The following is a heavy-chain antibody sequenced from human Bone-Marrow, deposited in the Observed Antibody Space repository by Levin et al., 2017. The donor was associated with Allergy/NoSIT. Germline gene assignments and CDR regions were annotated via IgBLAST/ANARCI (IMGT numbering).Heavy chain of an antibody. Sequence: QSGGSLRLSCAASAFRFSSSAMSWVRQAPGKGLEWLAFLRPSGGTTYYADSVKGRFIISRDTSKDTLYLQMDRLRVDDTAVYYCARARGYSYGTYYYAMDIWGQGTTVTVSS. CDR3: ARARGYSYGTYYYAMDI. D-gene: IGHD5-18*01. V-gene: IGHV3-23*01. CDR1: AFRFSSSA. CDR2: LRPSGGTT. J-gene: IGHJ6*02.